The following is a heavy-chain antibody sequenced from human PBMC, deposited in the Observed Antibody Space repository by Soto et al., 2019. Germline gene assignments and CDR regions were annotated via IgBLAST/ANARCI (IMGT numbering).Heavy chain of an antibody. J-gene: IGHJ6*02. Sequence: PGGSLRLSXAASGFTFSSYAMSWVRQAPGKGLEWVSAISGSCGSTYYADSVKGRFTISRDNSKNTLYLQMNSLRAEDTAVYYCAQDSRIADQLPAPYGMSVWGQVTTVTVSS. CDR3: AQDSRIADQLPAPYGMSV. CDR1: GFTFSSYA. V-gene: IGHV3-23*01. CDR2: ISGSCGST. D-gene: IGHD2-2*01.